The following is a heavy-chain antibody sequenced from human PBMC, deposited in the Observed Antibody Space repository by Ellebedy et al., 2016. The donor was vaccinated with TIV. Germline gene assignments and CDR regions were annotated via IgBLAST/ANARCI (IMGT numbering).Heavy chain of an antibody. Sequence: GESLKISCAASGFTFSSYWMSWVRQAPGKGLEWVANIKPDGSEKYYVDSVKGRFTISRDNAKNSLNLQMNSLRAEETAVYYCARGYASPNYWGQGTLVTVSS. V-gene: IGHV3-7*01. D-gene: IGHD2-8*01. J-gene: IGHJ4*02. CDR1: GFTFSSYW. CDR3: ARGYASPNY. CDR2: IKPDGSEK.